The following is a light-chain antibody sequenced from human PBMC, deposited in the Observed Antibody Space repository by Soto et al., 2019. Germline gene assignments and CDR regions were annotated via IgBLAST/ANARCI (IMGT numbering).Light chain of an antibody. CDR2: GAS. CDR3: QQFRNWPWT. Sequence: EIVLTQSPCTLSLYPVDRVTLSCRASQSISINLAWYQHKPGQAPRLLTHGASTRATGVPARISGSGSGTEFTLTISSLQSEDFAVYYCQQFRNWPWTFGQGTKVDI. V-gene: IGKV3D-15*01. CDR1: QSISIN. J-gene: IGKJ1*01.